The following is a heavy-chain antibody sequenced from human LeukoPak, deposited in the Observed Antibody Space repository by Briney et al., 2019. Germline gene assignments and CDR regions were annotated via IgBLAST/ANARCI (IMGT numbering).Heavy chain of an antibody. CDR3: ANDLGESNSEY. CDR1: GVTKSIYG. V-gene: IGHV3-30*18. J-gene: IGHJ4*02. D-gene: IGHD3-10*01. CDR2: ISYDGTNK. Sequence: GGSQRLSWATSGVTKSIYGMHWVRHAPGKGGEGGAVISYDGTNKYYADSVKGRFTISRENSKPTLYLKMNSLRAEDTAVYYCANDLGESNSEYWGEGTLVTASS.